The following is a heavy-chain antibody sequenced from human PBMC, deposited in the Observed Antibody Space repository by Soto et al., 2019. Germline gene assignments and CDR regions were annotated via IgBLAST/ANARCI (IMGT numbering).Heavy chain of an antibody. Sequence: ASVKVSCKASGYTFTGYYMHWVRQAPGQGLEWMGWINPNSGGTNCAQKFQGRVTMTRDTSISTAYMELSRLRSDDTAVYYCERRKARPPDYYYGMDVWGQGTTVTVSS. V-gene: IGHV1-2*02. CDR2: INPNSGGT. CDR3: ERRKARPPDYYYGMDV. CDR1: GYTFTGYY. D-gene: IGHD6-6*01. J-gene: IGHJ6*02.